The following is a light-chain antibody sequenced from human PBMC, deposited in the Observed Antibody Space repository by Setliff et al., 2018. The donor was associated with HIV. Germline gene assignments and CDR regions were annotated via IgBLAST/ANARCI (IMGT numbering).Light chain of an antibody. CDR3: CSYAGSFTFV. Sequence: QSALAQPRTVSGSPGPSVTISCTATTSKVGNFNYVSWYQQNPGKAPKFIMFDVSQRPSGVPHRFSGSKSGNTAYLTISGLQAEDEADYYCCSYAGSFTFVFGSGTKVTVL. V-gene: IGLV2-11*01. CDR1: TSKVGNFNY. CDR2: DVS. J-gene: IGLJ1*01.